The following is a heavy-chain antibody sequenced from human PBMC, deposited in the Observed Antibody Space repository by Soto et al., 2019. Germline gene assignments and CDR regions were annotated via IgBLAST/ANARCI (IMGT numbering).Heavy chain of an antibody. Sequence: GGSLRLSCEVSGFSLSGYGMHWVRQAPGKGLEWVAVIWYHGTTKNYADSVKGRFTISRDISKNTVYLQMDSLKVEDTAVYYCGRDVDRTSHLNWFDPRAQGVMVPVSS. CDR3: GRDVDRTSHLNWFDP. D-gene: IGHD5-12*01. J-gene: IGHJ5*02. CDR1: GFSLSGYG. V-gene: IGHV3-33*01. CDR2: IWYHGTTK.